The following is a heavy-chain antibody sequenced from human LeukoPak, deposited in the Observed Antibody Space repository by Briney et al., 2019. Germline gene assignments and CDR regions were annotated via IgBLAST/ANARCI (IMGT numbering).Heavy chain of an antibody. CDR3: AKDSNYDILTGYYTGRTFDY. Sequence: GGSLRLSCVASGFTFSSYGMHWVRQAPGKGLEWVAFIRYDGSNKYYADSVKGRFTISRDNSKNTLYLQMNSLRAEDTAVYYCAKDSNYDILTGYYTGRTFDYWGQGTLVTVSS. J-gene: IGHJ4*02. CDR1: GFTFSSYG. V-gene: IGHV3-30*02. D-gene: IGHD3-9*01. CDR2: IRYDGSNK.